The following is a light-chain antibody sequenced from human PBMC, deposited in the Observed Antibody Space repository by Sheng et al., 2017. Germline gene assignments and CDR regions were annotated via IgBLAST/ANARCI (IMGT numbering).Light chain of an antibody. V-gene: IGKV3D-7*01. J-gene: IGKJ1*01. CDR3: QQYSSHPPT. CDR2: GAS. Sequence: PGERVTLSCRASQSVSSSYLTWYQQKPGQAPRLLIYGASTRATSIPARFSGSGSGTDFTLTISCLQSEDFATYYCQQYSSHPPTFGQGTKVDIK. CDR1: QSVSSSY.